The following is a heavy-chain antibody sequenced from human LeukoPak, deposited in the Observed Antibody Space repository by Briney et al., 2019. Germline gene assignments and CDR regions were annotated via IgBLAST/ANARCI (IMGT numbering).Heavy chain of an antibody. CDR3: ARESPHCSGVSCFFDY. CDR2: ITSSGRTR. J-gene: IGHJ4*02. Sequence: PGESLTLSCAPSGFTFSGYEMNWVRQAPGKGLEWVSYITSSGRTRYYADSVKGRFTLSRDNAKNSLYLQMNSLRAEDTAIYYCARESPHCSGVSCFFDYWGQGTLVTVSS. V-gene: IGHV3-48*03. D-gene: IGHD2-15*01. CDR1: GFTFSGYE.